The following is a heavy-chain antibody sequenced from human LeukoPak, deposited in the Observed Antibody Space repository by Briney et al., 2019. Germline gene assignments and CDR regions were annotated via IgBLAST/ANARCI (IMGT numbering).Heavy chain of an antibody. CDR1: GFTFSTYA. Sequence: GGSLRLSCPAPGFTFSTYAMSWVRQAPGKGLEWVSTIGGGGGGTYYADSVKGRFTISRDTSKNTLFLQMNSLRAEDTAVYYCARNDFGSGWLGDYWGQGTLVTVFS. D-gene: IGHD6-19*01. J-gene: IGHJ4*02. CDR3: ARNDFGSGWLGDY. V-gene: IGHV3-23*01. CDR2: IGGGGGGT.